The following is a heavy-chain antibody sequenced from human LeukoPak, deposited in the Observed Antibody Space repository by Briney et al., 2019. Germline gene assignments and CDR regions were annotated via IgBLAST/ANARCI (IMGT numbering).Heavy chain of an antibody. CDR2: ISSSSSYI. D-gene: IGHD2-2*01. V-gene: IGHV3-21*01. CDR1: GFTFSSYS. Sequence: GGSLRLSCAASGFTFSSYSMNWVRQAPGKGLEWVSSISSSSSYIYCADSVKGRFTISRDNAKNSLYLQMNSLRAEDTAVYYCARDKRIPAAPYYYGMDVWGKGTTVTVSS. CDR3: ARDKRIPAAPYYYGMDV. J-gene: IGHJ6*04.